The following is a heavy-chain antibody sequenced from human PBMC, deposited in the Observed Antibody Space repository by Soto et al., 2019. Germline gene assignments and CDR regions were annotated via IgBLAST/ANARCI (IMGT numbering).Heavy chain of an antibody. J-gene: IGHJ4*02. CDR2: INNNGGST. CDR1: GFIFSNYA. D-gene: IGHD3-16*01. V-gene: IGHV3-64D*08. Sequence: EVQLVESGGGLVQPGDSVRLSCSASGFIFSNYAMHWVRQAPGKGLEYVSHINNNGGSTNYADSVKGRFTISRDNSKNTLYLQMSSLIDDDPAVYYCVKVTLSLRLYDYWVQGAPVTVSS. CDR3: VKVTLSLRLYDY.